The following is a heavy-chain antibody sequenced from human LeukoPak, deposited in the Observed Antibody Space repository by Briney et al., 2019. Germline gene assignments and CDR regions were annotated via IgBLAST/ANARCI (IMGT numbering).Heavy chain of an antibody. D-gene: IGHD3-22*01. CDR2: IYSTGST. CDR1: GDSISSGNYY. CDR3: ARVTTGGYYNC. J-gene: IGHJ4*02. Sequence: SQTLSLTCSVSGDSISSGNYYWTWIRQPPGTGLEWIGRIYSTGSTNYNPSLKSRVTISVDTSKNQFSLRLSSVTAADTAVYYCARVTTGGYYNCWGQGTLVTVS. V-gene: IGHV4-61*02.